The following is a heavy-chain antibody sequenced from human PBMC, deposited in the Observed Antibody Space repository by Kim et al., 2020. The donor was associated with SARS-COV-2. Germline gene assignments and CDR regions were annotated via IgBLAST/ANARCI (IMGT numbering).Heavy chain of an antibody. CDR3: ARLSGAVAIQVDY. D-gene: IGHD2-15*01. V-gene: IGHV4-30-2*04. J-gene: IGHJ4*02. Sequence: YNPSLKSRVTISVDTAKNQFSRKLSSVTAADTAVYYCARLSGAVAIQVDYWGQGTLVTVSS.